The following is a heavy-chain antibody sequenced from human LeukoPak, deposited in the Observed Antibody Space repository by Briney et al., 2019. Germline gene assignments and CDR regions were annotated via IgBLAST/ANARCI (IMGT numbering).Heavy chain of an antibody. J-gene: IGHJ4*02. V-gene: IGHV3-7*01. CDR3: TREGQMAY. CDR1: GFTFSSYW. CDR2: IQMDGSEK. D-gene: IGHD5-24*01. Sequence: SGGSLRLSCAASGFTFSSYWMNWVRQAPGKGLEWVANIQMDGSEKNYLDSVKGRFTISRDNAKNSLYLQMNSLRVEDTAVYYCTREGQMAYWGQGTLVTVSS.